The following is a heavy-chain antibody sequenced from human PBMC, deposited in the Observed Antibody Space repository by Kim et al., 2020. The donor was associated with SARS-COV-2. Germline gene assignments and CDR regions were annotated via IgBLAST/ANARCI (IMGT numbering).Heavy chain of an antibody. CDR3: ARELLGGAFDI. CDR1: GFTFSSYD. J-gene: IGHJ3*02. Sequence: GGSLRLSCAASGFTFSSYDMHWVRQATGKGLEWVSAIGTAGDTYYPGSVKGRFTISRENAKNSLYLQMNSLRAGDTAVYYCARELLGGAFDIWGQGTMVTVSS. D-gene: IGHD3-10*01. V-gene: IGHV3-13*01. CDR2: IGTAGDT.